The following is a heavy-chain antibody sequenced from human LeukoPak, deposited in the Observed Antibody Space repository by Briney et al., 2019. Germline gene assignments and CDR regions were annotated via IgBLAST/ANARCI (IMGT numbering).Heavy chain of an antibody. Sequence: SLRLSCSASGFTFDDYAMHWVRPVPGKGLEWVSGISWNSGSIDYADSVKGRFTISRDNAKNSLHLQMDSLRTEDTAFYYCAKGSCSSTSCHFDYWGQGTLVTVSS. D-gene: IGHD2-2*01. V-gene: IGHV3-9*01. CDR2: ISWNSGSI. CDR3: AKGSCSSTSCHFDY. CDR1: GFTFDDYA. J-gene: IGHJ4*02.